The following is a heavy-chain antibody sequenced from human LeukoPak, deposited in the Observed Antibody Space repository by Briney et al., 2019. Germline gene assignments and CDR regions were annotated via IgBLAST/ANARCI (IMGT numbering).Heavy chain of an antibody. Sequence: SVKVSCKASGGTFISYAISWVRQAPGQGLEWMGGIIPIFGTANYAQKFQGRVTITADESTSTAYMELSSLRSEDTAVYYCARDSNPQGSSVMGGYNLWGQGTLVTVSP. J-gene: IGHJ5*02. CDR2: IIPIFGTA. D-gene: IGHD5-12*01. V-gene: IGHV1-69*13. CDR1: GGTFISYA. CDR3: ARDSNPQGSSVMGGYNL.